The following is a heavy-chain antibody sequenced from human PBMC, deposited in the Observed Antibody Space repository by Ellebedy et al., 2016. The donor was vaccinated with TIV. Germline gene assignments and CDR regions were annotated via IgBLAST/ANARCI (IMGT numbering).Heavy chain of an antibody. CDR1: GFPFSSYW. CDR2: MRQDGGDK. J-gene: IGHJ3*02. D-gene: IGHD4-17*01. CDR3: ATDGSYGDYLSPAHAFEI. Sequence: GESLKISCAVSGFPFSSYWMSWVRQAPGKGLEWVANMRQDGGDKYYVDSVKGRFTVSRDNAKNSLYLQMNSLSAEDTAVYYCATDGSYGDYLSPAHAFEIWGQGTKVTVSS. V-gene: IGHV3-7*01.